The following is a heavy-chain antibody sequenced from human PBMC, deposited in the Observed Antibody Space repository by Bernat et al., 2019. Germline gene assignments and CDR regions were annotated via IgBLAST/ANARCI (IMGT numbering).Heavy chain of an antibody. CDR2: IYSDGST. J-gene: IGHJ4*02. V-gene: IGHV3-53*01. Sequence: EVQLVESGGGLIQPGGSLRLSCAASGFSVSSNYMSWVRQAPGKGLVGVSVIYSDGSTHYAHAVKGRFTISRDNFKNTLYLQMKSLRAEDTAVYYCARVAHDGGNSGPFDYWGQGTLVAVSS. CDR1: GFSVSSNY. D-gene: IGHD4-23*01. CDR3: ARVAHDGGNSGPFDY.